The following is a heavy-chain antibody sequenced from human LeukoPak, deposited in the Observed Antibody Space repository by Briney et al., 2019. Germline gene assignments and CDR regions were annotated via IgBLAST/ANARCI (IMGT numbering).Heavy chain of an antibody. CDR3: XXXXXXDCPCRFDP. D-gene: IGHD2-21*02. J-gene: IGHJ5*02. V-gene: IGHV3-23*01. Sequence: GGSLRLSCAASGFTFSSYAMSWVRQAPGKGLEWVSGISSGGTYTYYADSVKGRFTISRDNSKNTLYLQMNSLRVEDTAVYYXXXXXXXDCPCRFDPWGQGTLVTVSS. CDR1: GFTFSSYA. CDR2: ISSGGTYT.